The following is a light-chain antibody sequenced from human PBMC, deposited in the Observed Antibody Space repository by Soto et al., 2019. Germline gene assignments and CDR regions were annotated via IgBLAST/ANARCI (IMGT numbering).Light chain of an antibody. CDR3: QQSYNTPST. Sequence: VLTQSPGTLSLSPGERATLSCRSSQSVSSSHLAWYQQKPGQAPRLLIYGTSSRATGIPDRFSGSGSGTHFTLTISGLQPADFATYFCQQSYNTPSTFGQGTRLEIK. CDR2: GTS. V-gene: IGKV3-20*01. J-gene: IGKJ5*01. CDR1: QSVSSSH.